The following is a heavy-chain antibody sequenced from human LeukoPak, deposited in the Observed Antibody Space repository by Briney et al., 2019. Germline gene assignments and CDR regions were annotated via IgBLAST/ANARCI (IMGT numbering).Heavy chain of an antibody. J-gene: IGHJ4*02. D-gene: IGHD3-10*01. CDR3: ARWFLYSSGSSSDY. CDR1: GGSISSYY. V-gene: IGHV4-59*01. CDR2: MHYSGST. Sequence: SETLSLTCTVSGGSISSYYWSWIRQPPGKGLEWIGYMHYSGSTNYNPSLKSRVTISVDTSKNQFSLKLSSVTAADTAVYYCARWFLYSSGSSSDYGARGPLVTVS.